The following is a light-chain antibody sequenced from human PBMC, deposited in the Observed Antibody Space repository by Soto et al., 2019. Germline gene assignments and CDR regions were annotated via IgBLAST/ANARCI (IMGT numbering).Light chain of an antibody. CDR1: QSVSSD. V-gene: IGKV3-11*01. Sequence: EIVLTQSPATLSLSPGERATLSCRASQSVSSDLAWYQQKPGQAPRLLMYEASKRATGIPARFSGSGSGTDFTLTISSLEPEDFAVYYCQQRSNWPRTFGQGTELEIK. CDR3: QQRSNWPRT. CDR2: EAS. J-gene: IGKJ2*01.